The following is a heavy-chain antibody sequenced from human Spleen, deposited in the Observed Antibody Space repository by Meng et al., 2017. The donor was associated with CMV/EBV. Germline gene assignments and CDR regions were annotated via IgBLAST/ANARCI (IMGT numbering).Heavy chain of an antibody. CDR2: IKTKTDGGAA. CDR3: TTQFNWNYGDY. D-gene: IGHD1-7*01. Sequence: GESLKISCAASRFTFNNWMTWVRQAPGKGLEWLGLIKTKTDGGAADYAPAVKGRFTISRDDSRNTLYLQMNSLKTEDTAVYYCTTQFNWNYGDYWGQGTLVTVSS. CDR1: RFTFNNW. J-gene: IGHJ4*02. V-gene: IGHV3-15*01.